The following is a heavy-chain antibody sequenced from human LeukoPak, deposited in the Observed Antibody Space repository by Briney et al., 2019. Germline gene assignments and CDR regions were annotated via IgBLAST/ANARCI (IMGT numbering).Heavy chain of an antibody. CDR3: AHRRPPGMNYYDSSGYYYPYYFDY. J-gene: IGHJ4*02. CDR2: IYWNNDK. Sequence: SGPTLVKPTQTLTLTCTFSGFSLSTSGVGVGWIRQPPGRALEWLALIYWNNDKRYSPSLKSRLTITKDTSQNQVVLTMTNMDPVDTATYYCAHRRPPGMNYYDSSGYYYPYYFDYWGQGTLVTVSS. V-gene: IGHV2-5*01. CDR1: GFSLSTSGVG. D-gene: IGHD3-22*01.